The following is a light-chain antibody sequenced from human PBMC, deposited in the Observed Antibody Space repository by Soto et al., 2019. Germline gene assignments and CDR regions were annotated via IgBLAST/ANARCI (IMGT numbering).Light chain of an antibody. CDR2: LTS. V-gene: IGKV2-28*01. CDR1: QSLLLYSNGHNY. Sequence: DLVMTQSPLSLPVTPGETASISCNSSQSLLLYSNGHNYLDWYLQKPGHSPQLLIYLTSNRASGVPDRFTGSGSGTDFTLKISRVEAGDAGVYYCMQTLQTPRTFGQGTKVEIE. J-gene: IGKJ1*01. CDR3: MQTLQTPRT.